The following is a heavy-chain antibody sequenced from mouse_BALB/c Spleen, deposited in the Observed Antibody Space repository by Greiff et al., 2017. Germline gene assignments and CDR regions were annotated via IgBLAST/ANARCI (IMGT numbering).Heavy chain of an antibody. Sequence: DVMLVESGGGLVQPGGSRKLSCAASGFTFSSFGMHWVRQAPEKGLEWVAYISSGSSTIYYADTVKGRFTISRDNPKNTLFLQMTSLRSEDTAMYYCARGGYDAMDYWGQGTSVTVSS. CDR1: GFTFSSFG. J-gene: IGHJ4*01. CDR3: ARGGYDAMDY. V-gene: IGHV5-17*02. CDR2: ISSGSSTI.